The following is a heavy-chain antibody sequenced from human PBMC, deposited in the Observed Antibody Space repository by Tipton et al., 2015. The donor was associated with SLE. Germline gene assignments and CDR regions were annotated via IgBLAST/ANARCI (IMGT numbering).Heavy chain of an antibody. V-gene: IGHV4-30-4*01. CDR2: IYYSGNT. J-gene: IGHJ4*02. D-gene: IGHD2-2*01. CDR3: ATEVLPAAAFDY. Sequence: TLSLTCTVSGGSISSGDYYWSWIRQPPGKGLEWIGFIYYSGNTYYNPSPKSRVTISVDTSKNQFSLKLSSVTAADTAVYYCATEVLPAAAFDYWGQGTLVTVSS. CDR1: GGSISSGDYY.